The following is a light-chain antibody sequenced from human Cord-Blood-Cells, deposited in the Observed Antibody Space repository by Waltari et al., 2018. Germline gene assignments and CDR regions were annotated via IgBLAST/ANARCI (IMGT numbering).Light chain of an antibody. CDR1: SSDVGSYNL. J-gene: IGLJ3*02. CDR2: EGS. Sequence: QSALTQPAPVPGSPGQSITISCTGTSSDVGSYNLVTWYQQHPGKAPKRMIYEGSKRPSGVSNRVSGSKSGNTASLTISGLQAEDEADYYCCSYAGSSTLVFGGGTKLTVL. CDR3: CSYAGSSTLV. V-gene: IGLV2-23*01.